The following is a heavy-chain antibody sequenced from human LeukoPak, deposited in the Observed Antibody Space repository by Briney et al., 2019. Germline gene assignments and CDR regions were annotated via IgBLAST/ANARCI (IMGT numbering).Heavy chain of an antibody. J-gene: IGHJ4*02. CDR2: ISYDGSNK. D-gene: IGHD5-18*01. V-gene: IGHV3-30*04. Sequence: PGRSLRLSCAASGFTFSSYAMHWVRQAPGKGLEWVAVISYDGSNKYYADSVKGRFTTSRDNSKNTLYLQMNSLRAEDTAVYYCARGLTAMVTRGQGTLVTVSS. CDR3: ARGLTAMVT. CDR1: GFTFSSYA.